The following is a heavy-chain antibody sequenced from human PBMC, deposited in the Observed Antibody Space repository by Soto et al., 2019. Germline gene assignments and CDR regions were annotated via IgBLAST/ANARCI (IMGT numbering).Heavy chain of an antibody. V-gene: IGHV3-33*01. D-gene: IGHD6-19*01. CDR2: IWSDGTTK. CDR1: GFSFSSYG. CDR3: ARDGQYSSGYYVLAY. J-gene: IGHJ4*02. Sequence: QVHLVESGGGVVQPGRSLRLSCAASGFSFSSYGMHWVRQTPGKGLEWVAVIWSDGTTKYYADSAKGRFTISRDNSKNTLYLQMDSLRAEDTAVYYCARDGQYSSGYYVLAYWGQGTLVTVSS.